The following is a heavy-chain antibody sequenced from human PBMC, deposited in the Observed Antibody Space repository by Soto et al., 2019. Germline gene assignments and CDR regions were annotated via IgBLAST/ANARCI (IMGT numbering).Heavy chain of an antibody. CDR3: ARHRGPSSGYYPSCFDP. J-gene: IGHJ5*02. D-gene: IGHD3-22*01. V-gene: IGHV3-74*01. CDR1: GFTFSSYW. CDR2: INSDGSST. Sequence: PGGSLRLSCAASGFTFSSYWMHCVRQAPGKGLVWVSRINSDGSSTSYADSVKGRFTISRDNAKNTLYLQMNSLRAEDTAVYYCARHRGPSSGYYPSCFDPWGQGTLVPVSS.